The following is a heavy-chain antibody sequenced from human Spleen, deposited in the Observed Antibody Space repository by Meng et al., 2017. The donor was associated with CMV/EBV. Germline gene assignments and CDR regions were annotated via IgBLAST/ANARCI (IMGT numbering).Heavy chain of an antibody. Sequence: VQLQQGGAGLLKPAESLSLTCAVYGGSFSGYYWSWIRQPPGKGLEWIGEINHSGSTNYNPSLKSRVTISVDTSKNQFSLKLSSVTAADTAVYYCAREDYHWFDPWGQGTLVTVSS. D-gene: IGHD4-11*01. V-gene: IGHV4-34*01. J-gene: IGHJ5*02. CDR1: GGSFSGYY. CDR2: INHSGST. CDR3: AREDYHWFDP.